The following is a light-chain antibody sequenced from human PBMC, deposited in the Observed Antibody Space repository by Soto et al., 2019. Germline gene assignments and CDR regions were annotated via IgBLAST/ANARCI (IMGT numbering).Light chain of an antibody. Sequence: SYELTQPPSVSVAPGQTARIPCGGTNIGNTSVHWYQQKPGQAPVLVVYDDNDRPSGIPERFSGSNSGNTATLTISRVEAGDEADYYCQVWDSTSDHVVFGGGTKLTVL. CDR1: NIGNTS. CDR2: DDN. V-gene: IGLV3-21*02. J-gene: IGLJ2*01. CDR3: QVWDSTSDHVV.